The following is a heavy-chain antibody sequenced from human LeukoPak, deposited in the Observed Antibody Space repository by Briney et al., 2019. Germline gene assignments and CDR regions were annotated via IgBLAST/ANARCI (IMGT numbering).Heavy chain of an antibody. Sequence: SETLPLTCTVSGGSISSYYWTCIRQPPGKGLEWIGYIYYSRSTNYNLSLKSRVTISLDTSKNQFSLNLSSVTAADTAVYYCARDLGGGYGTWFDPWGQGTQVIVSS. J-gene: IGHJ5*02. CDR2: IYYSRST. D-gene: IGHD3-16*01. V-gene: IGHV4-59*01. CDR3: ARDLGGGYGTWFDP. CDR1: GGSISSYY.